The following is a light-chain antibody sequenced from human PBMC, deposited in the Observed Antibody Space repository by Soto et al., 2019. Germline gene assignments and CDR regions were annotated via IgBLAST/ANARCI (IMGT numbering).Light chain of an antibody. CDR1: SSNIGAGYD. Sequence: QAVVTQPPSVSGAPGQRVTISCTGSSSNIGAGYDVHWYQQLPGTAPKLLIYGNSNRPSGVPDRFSGSKSGTSASLATTGLQPEDEADYYCQSYDSSLSGWVFGGGTKLTVL. V-gene: IGLV1-40*01. CDR2: GNS. CDR3: QSYDSSLSGWV. J-gene: IGLJ3*02.